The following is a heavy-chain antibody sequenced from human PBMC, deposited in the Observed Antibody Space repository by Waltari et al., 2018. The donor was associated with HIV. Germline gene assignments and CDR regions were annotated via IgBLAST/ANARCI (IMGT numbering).Heavy chain of an antibody. CDR2: IYYSGST. CDR3: ARHEPRNTWFDP. CDR1: GDSISRSYYY. J-gene: IGHJ5*02. Sequence: QLQLQESGPGLVKPSETLSLTCSVSGDSISRSYYYWGWIRQPPGQGLEWFGSIYYSGSTYDNPSLKSRVTISVDTSKNQFSLKLSSVTAADTAIYYCARHEPRNTWFDPWGQGTLVTVSS. V-gene: IGHV4-39*01.